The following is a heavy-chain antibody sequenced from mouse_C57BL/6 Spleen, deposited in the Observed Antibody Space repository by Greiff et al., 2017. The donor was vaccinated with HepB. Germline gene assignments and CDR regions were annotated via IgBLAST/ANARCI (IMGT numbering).Heavy chain of an antibody. Sequence: EVQLQQSGPELVKPGASVKISCKASGYTFTDYCMNWVKQSHGKSLEWIGDINPNNGGTSYNQKFKGKATLTVDKSSSTAYMELRSLTSEDSAVYYCAREVYDGYYDFDYWGQGTTLTVSS. CDR3: AREVYDGYYDFDY. J-gene: IGHJ2*01. V-gene: IGHV1-26*01. CDR2: INPNNGGT. D-gene: IGHD2-3*01. CDR1: GYTFTDYC.